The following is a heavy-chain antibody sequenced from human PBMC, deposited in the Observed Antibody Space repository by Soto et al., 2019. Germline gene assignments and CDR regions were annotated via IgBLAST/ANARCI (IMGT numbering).Heavy chain of an antibody. D-gene: IGHD3-22*01. CDR3: AFIPAGYYYDSSGYYPLDY. V-gene: IGHV3-23*01. Sequence: PGGSLRLSCAASGFTFSSYAMSWVRQAPGKGLEWVSAISGSGGSTYYADSVKGRFTISRDNSKNTLYLQMNSLRAEDTAVYYCAFIPAGYYYDSSGYYPLDYWGQGTLVTVSS. CDR2: ISGSGGST. CDR1: GFTFSSYA. J-gene: IGHJ4*02.